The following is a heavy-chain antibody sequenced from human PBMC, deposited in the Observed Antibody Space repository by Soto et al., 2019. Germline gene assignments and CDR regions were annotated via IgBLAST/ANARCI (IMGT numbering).Heavy chain of an antibody. V-gene: IGHV1-18*01. D-gene: IGHD3-22*01. Sequence: QVQLVQSGAEMKKPGASVKVSCKASGYNLTNYGFTWVRQAPGQGLEWMGWISGYNGNTNYALDLQDRVTMTTDTSTSTAYMELRSLRSDDTAVYYCARVYDSTKGGAFDIWGQGTMVTVSS. CDR1: GYNLTNYG. CDR2: ISGYNGNT. J-gene: IGHJ3*02. CDR3: ARVYDSTKGGAFDI.